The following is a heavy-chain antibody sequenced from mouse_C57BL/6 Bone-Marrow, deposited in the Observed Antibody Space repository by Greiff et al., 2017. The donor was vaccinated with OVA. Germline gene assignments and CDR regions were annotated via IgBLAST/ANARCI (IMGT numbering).Heavy chain of an antibody. CDR2: INPNNGGT. J-gene: IGHJ3*01. CDR3: AGDYDGYYAWFAY. V-gene: IGHV1-26*01. Sequence: EVQLQQSGPELVKPGASVKISCKASGYTFTDYYMNWVKQSHGKSLEWIGDINPNNGGTSYNQKFKGKATLTVDKSSSTAYMELRSLTSEDSAVYYCAGDYDGYYAWFAYWGQGTLVTVSA. CDR1: GYTFTDYY. D-gene: IGHD2-3*01.